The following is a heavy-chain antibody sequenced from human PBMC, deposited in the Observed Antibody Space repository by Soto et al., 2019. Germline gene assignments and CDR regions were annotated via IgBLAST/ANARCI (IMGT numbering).Heavy chain of an antibody. CDR3: ARDPDYYGSGSRKESNWFDP. Sequence: ASVKVSCKASGYTFTGYYMHWVRQAPGQGLEWMGWINPNSGGTNYAQKFQGRVTMTRDTSISTAYMELSRLRSDDTAVYYCARDPDYYGSGSRKESNWFDPWGQGTRVTVSA. CDR2: INPNSGGT. CDR1: GYTFTGYY. V-gene: IGHV1-2*02. J-gene: IGHJ5*02. D-gene: IGHD3-10*01.